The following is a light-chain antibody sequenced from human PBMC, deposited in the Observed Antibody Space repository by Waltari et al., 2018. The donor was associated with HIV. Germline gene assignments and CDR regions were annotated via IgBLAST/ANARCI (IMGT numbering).Light chain of an antibody. V-gene: IGLV1-51*01. Sequence: QSVLTQPPSVSAAPGQKVTISCSGRSSNIGKNFVSWYKQLPGTAPKLLIYDNNKRPSGIPDRFSGSKSGTSATLGITGLQTGDEADYYCGTWDSSLSGVVFGGGTKLTVL. J-gene: IGLJ3*02. CDR2: DNN. CDR3: GTWDSSLSGVV. CDR1: SSNIGKNF.